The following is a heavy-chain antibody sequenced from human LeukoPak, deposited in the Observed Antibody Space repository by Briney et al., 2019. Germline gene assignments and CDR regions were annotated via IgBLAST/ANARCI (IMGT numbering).Heavy chain of an antibody. CDR2: IYYVGST. J-gene: IGHJ6*02. D-gene: IGHD3-3*01. Sequence: SETLSLTCTVSGTSISSYYWNWIRQSPGKGLEWIGFIYYVGSTHYSPSLNSRVTMSVDTSKNQISLRLSSVSAVDTAIYYCARRNYDFWSDYGLDVWGQGTPVTVSS. V-gene: IGHV4-59*01. CDR3: ARRNYDFWSDYGLDV. CDR1: GTSISSYY.